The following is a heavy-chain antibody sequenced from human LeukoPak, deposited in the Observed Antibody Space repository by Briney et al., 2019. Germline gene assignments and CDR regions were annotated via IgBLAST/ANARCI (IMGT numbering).Heavy chain of an antibody. J-gene: IGHJ4*02. V-gene: IGHV4-34*01. CDR2: INHSGST. Sequence: PSETLSLTCDVYSGSFSSYYRSWIRQPPGKGLEWIGEINHSGSTNYNPSLKSRVTISVDTSKNQFSLRLNSVTAADTAVYYRARGAAGTAMPYFDNWGQGTLVTVSS. D-gene: IGHD5-18*01. CDR3: ARGAAGTAMPYFDN. CDR1: SGSFSSYY.